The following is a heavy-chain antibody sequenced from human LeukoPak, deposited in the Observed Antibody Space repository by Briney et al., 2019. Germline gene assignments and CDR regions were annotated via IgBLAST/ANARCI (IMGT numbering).Heavy chain of an antibody. CDR2: INSDGSST. D-gene: IGHD5-18*01. V-gene: IGHV3-74*01. CDR1: GFTLSSYW. Sequence: PGGSLRLSYAASGFTLSSYWMHWVRQDPGAGPVWVSRINSDGSSTSYADSVKGRFTISRDNAKNTLYLQMNSLRAEDTAVYYCAIDHVVGLWPYYYGMDVWGQGTTVTVSS. J-gene: IGHJ6*02. CDR3: AIDHVVGLWPYYYGMDV.